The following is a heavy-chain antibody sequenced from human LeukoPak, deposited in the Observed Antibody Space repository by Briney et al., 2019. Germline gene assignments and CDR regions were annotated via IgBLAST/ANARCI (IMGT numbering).Heavy chain of an antibody. CDR3: ARDLAQDYYDSSGYGLSY. V-gene: IGHV4-4*02. J-gene: IGHJ4*02. CDR1: GGSISSSNW. D-gene: IGHD3-22*01. CDR2: IYHSGST. Sequence: SGTLSLTCAVSGGSISSSNWWSWVRQPPGKGLEWIGEIYHSGSTNYNPSLKSRVTISVVKSKNQFSLKLSSVTAADTAVYYCARDLAQDYYDSSGYGLSYWGQGTLVTVSS.